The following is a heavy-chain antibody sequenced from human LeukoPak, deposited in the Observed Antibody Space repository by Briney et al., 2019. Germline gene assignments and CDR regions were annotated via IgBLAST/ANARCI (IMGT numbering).Heavy chain of an antibody. CDR1: GGTFSSYA. V-gene: IGHV1-69*13. CDR3: ARVQRWLRGGGFDY. Sequence: ASVTVSCKASGGTFSSYAISWVRQAPGQGLEWMGGIIPIFGTANYAQKLQGRVTITADESTSTAYMELSSLRSEDTAVYYCARVQRWLRGGGFDYWGQGTLVTVSS. CDR2: IIPIFGTA. J-gene: IGHJ4*02. D-gene: IGHD5-12*01.